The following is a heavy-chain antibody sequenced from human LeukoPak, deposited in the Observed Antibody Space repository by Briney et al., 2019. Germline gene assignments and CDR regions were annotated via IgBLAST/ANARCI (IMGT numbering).Heavy chain of an antibody. D-gene: IGHD6-19*01. V-gene: IGHV1-2*06. CDR1: GYTFTGYY. Sequence: ASVKVSCKASGYTFTGYYKHWVRQAPGQGLEWMGRINPNSGGTNYAQKFQGRVTMTRDTSISTAYMELSRLRSDDTAVYYCARDPRIAVAGKYFDYWGQGTLVTVSS. CDR3: ARDPRIAVAGKYFDY. J-gene: IGHJ4*02. CDR2: INPNSGGT.